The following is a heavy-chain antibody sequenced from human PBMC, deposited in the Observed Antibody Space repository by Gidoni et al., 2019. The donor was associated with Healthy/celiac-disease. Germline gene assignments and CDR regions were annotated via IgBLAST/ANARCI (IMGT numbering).Heavy chain of an antibody. CDR2: IIPILGIA. V-gene: IGHV1-69*08. J-gene: IGHJ4*02. D-gene: IGHD3-10*01. CDR3: ARDLSTMVRGVFFDY. Sequence: QVQLVQSGAEVKKPGSSVKVSCKASGDTFSSYTISWVRQAPGQGLEWMGRIIPILGIANYAQKFQGRVTITADKSPSTAYMELSSLRSEDTAVYYCARDLSTMVRGVFFDYWGQGTLVTVSS. CDR1: GDTFSSYT.